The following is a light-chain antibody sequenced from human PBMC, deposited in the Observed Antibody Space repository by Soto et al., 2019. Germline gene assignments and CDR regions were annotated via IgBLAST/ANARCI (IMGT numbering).Light chain of an antibody. V-gene: IGKV1-5*03. Sequence: DIQMTQSPSTLSASVGDRVTISCRASQIVSNWLAWYQQKPGKAPKLLIYKASSLESGVPSRFSGSGSGTEFTLTISSLQPDDFATYYCQQYNYYWTVGQGTKVEIK. J-gene: IGKJ1*01. CDR3: QQYNYYWT. CDR1: QIVSNW. CDR2: KAS.